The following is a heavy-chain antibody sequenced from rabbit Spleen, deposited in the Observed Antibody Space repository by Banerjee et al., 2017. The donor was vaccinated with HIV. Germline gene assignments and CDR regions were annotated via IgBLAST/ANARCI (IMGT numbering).Heavy chain of an antibody. V-gene: IGHV1S7*01. CDR3: ARGDSDHSAGRDL. D-gene: IGHD7-1*01. CDR1: GFAFTTCY. CDR2: IDPVFGIA. J-gene: IGHJ4*01. Sequence: QLKETGGGLVQPGGSLTLSCKASGFAFTTCYMSWVRQAPGKGLEWIGSIDPVFGIANYASWVNGRFTISRDNAQNTVDLQINSLTAADTATYFCARGDSDHSAGRDLWGPGTLVTVS.